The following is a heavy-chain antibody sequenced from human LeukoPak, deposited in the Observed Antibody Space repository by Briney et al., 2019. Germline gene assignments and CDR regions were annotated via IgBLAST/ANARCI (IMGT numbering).Heavy chain of an antibody. D-gene: IGHD4-17*01. Sequence: TLSLTCTVSGGSISSGGYYWSWIRQHPGKGLEWIGYIYYSGSTYYNPSLKSRVTISVDTSKNQFSLKLSSVTAADTAVYYCARDNLRTDGDYRSYWYFDLWGRGTLVTVSS. CDR3: ARDNLRTDGDYRSYWYFDL. CDR2: IYYSGST. CDR1: GGSISSGGYY. V-gene: IGHV4-31*03. J-gene: IGHJ2*01.